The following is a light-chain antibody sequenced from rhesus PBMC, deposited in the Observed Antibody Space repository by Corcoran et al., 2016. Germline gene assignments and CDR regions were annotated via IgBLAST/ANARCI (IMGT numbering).Light chain of an antibody. J-gene: IGKJ4*01. CDR1: QSLLHSNRNTY. V-gene: IGKV2-58*03. CDR3: MQGTHWPLT. CDR2: KVS. Sequence: DVVMTQSPLSLPVTPGQPASISCRSSQSLLHSNRNTYLSWFMQKPGQPPRRLIYKVSNRDSGVPGRFSGSGAGTDFTLKISRVEAEDVGVYYCMQGTHWPLTFGGGTKVEIK.